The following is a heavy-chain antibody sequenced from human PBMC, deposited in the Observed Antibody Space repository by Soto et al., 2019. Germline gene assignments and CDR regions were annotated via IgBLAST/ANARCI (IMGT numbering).Heavy chain of an antibody. V-gene: IGHV4-59*12. CDR3: ARGRSGSFDY. CDR2: ISKSGRT. Sequence: QVQLQESGPGLVKPSETLSLTCTVSGVSFSSYYWSWIRQPPGKGLEWIGYISKSGRTNYNPSLKSRVTISVGTSRNQLSLKLSSVTGADTAIYYCARGRSGSFDYWGQGTLVTVSS. D-gene: IGHD1-26*01. J-gene: IGHJ4*02. CDR1: GVSFSSYY.